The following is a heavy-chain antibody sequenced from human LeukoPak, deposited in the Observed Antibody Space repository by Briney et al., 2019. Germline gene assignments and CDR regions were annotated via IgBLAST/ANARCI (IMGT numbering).Heavy chain of an antibody. D-gene: IGHD2-2*01. CDR3: AKDPRSSSWYPLNWFDP. Sequence: SLRLSCAASGFTFDDYAMHWVRQAPGKGLKWVSGISWNSGSMGYADSVKGRFTISRDNAKNSLYLQMNSLRAEDTALYYCAKDPRSSSWYPLNWFDPWGQGTLVTVSS. CDR2: ISWNSGSM. CDR1: GFTFDDYA. J-gene: IGHJ5*02. V-gene: IGHV3-9*01.